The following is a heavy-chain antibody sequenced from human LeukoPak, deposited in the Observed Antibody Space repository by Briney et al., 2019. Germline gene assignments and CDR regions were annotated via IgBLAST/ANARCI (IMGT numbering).Heavy chain of an antibody. D-gene: IGHD6-19*01. CDR3: AKEGPIAVANYFDY. J-gene: IGHJ4*02. V-gene: IGHV3-43*02. CDR1: GSSFDDYA. CDR2: ITGDGAGT. Sequence: PGGSLRLSCEASGSSFDDYAMHWVRQAPGKGLEWVSLITGDGAGTYYADSVKGRFTISRDNSKNSLYLQMNGLRTEDTALYYCAKEGPIAVANYFDYWGQGTLVTVSS.